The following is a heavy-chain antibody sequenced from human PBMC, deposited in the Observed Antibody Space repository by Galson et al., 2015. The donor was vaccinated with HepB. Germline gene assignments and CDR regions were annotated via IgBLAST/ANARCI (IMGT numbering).Heavy chain of an antibody. CDR2: INHSGST. CDR1: GGSFSGYY. J-gene: IGHJ4*02. V-gene: IGHV4-34*01. CDR3: ARSGIAARPTDY. Sequence: TLSLTCAVYGGSFSGYYWSWIRQPPGKGLEWIGEINHSGSTNYNPSLKSRVTISVDTSKNQFSLKLSSVTAADTAVYYCARSGIAARPTDYWGQGTLVTVSS. D-gene: IGHD6-6*01.